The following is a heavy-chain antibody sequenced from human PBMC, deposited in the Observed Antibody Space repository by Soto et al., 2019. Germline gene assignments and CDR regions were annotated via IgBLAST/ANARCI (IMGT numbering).Heavy chain of an antibody. V-gene: IGHV3-11*01. J-gene: IGHJ4*02. CDR3: ARTRFHYGVY. Sequence: QVQLVESGGGLVEPGGSLRLSCAISGFSFSDYFMSWIRQAPGKGLEWISEISSSGVATYYSDSLKGRLTISRDNAKDILYLEMNSLRPDDTAVYYCARTRFHYGVYWGQGAPVTVS. CDR1: GFSFSDYF. D-gene: IGHD2-8*01. CDR2: ISSSGVAT.